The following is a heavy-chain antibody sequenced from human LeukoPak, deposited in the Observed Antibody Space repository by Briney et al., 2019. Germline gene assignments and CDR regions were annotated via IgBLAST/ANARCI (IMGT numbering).Heavy chain of an antibody. V-gene: IGHV3-30*04. CDR1: GFTFSSYA. CDR3: ARKARLSYAMDV. J-gene: IGHJ6*04. D-gene: IGHD3-16*01. Sequence: PGGSLRLSCAASGFTFSSYAMHWVRQAPGKGLEWVAVISYDGSNKYYADSVKGRFTISRDNSKNTLYLQMNSLRAEDTAVYYCARKARLSYAMDVWGKGTTVTVPS. CDR2: ISYDGSNK.